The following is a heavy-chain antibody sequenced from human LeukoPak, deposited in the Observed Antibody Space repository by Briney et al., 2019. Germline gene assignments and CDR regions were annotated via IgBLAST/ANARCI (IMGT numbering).Heavy chain of an antibody. CDR2: MWHYGSDE. D-gene: IGHD3-22*01. CDR1: GFTFSSYG. CDR3: AKYYYDSSGYYRYFDY. J-gene: IGHJ4*02. V-gene: IGHV3-30*02. Sequence: GGSLRLSCAASGFTFSSYGMHWVRQAPGKGLEWVAFMWHYGSDEYYADSVKGRFTISRDNSKNTLYLQMNSLRAEDTAVYYCAKYYYDSSGYYRYFDYWGQGTLVTVPS.